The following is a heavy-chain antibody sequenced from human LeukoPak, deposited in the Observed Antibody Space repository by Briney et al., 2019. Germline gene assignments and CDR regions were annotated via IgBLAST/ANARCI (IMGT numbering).Heavy chain of an antibody. Sequence: SETLSLTCAVYGGSFSGYYWSWIRQPPGKGLEWIGEINHSGSTNYNPSLKSRVTISVDTSKNQFSLKLSSVTAADTAVYYCARDWIMVGFDPWGQGTLVTVSS. CDR1: GGSFSGYY. CDR3: ARDWIMVGFDP. CDR2: INHSGST. J-gene: IGHJ5*02. D-gene: IGHD2-8*01. V-gene: IGHV4-34*01.